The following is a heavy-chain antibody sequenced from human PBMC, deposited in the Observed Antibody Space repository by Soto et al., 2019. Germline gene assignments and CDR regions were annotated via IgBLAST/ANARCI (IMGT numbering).Heavy chain of an antibody. CDR1: GYTFTDYF. V-gene: IGHV1-2*02. CDR3: ARVVLLVRGLLVNYFEY. D-gene: IGHD3-10*01. CDR2: INPNSGGT. Sequence: QVQLVQSGAEVRKPGASVKVSCKASGYTFTDYFLHWVRQAPGQGLDSMGWINPNSGGTTYAQMFQCRVTMTRVMSITTAYMEVNSLVSDVTAVYYCARVVLLVRGLLVNYFEYCGQGTLVP. J-gene: IGHJ4*02.